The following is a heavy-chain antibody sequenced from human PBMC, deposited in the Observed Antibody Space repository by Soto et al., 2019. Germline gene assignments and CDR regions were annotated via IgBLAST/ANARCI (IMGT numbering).Heavy chain of an antibody. CDR2: ISSSVSTI. D-gene: IGHD3-22*01. Sequence: QVQLVESGGGLVKPGGSLRLSCAASGFTFSDYYMSWIRQAPGKGLEWVSFISSSVSTIYYADSVKGRFTISRDNAKNSLFLQMNSLRAEDTAVYYCASGGFIYDSSGLGAFDIWGQGTMVTVSS. V-gene: IGHV3-11*01. CDR3: ASGGFIYDSSGLGAFDI. CDR1: GFTFSDYY. J-gene: IGHJ3*02.